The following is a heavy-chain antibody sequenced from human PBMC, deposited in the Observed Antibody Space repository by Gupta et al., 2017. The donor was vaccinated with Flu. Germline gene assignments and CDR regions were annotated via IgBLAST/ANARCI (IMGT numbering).Heavy chain of an antibody. Sequence: GYYWSWIRQPPGKGLEWIGEINHSGSTNYNPSLKSRVTISVDTSKNQFSLKLSSVTAADTAVYYCARDRLDYWGQGTLVTVSS. CDR3: ARDRLDY. V-gene: IGHV4-34*01. CDR1: GYY. CDR2: INHSGST. J-gene: IGHJ4*02.